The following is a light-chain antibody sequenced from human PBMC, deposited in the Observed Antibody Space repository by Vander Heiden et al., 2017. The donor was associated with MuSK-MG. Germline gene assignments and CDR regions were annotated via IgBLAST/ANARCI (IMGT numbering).Light chain of an antibody. CDR3: GKQASRLSGVV. V-gene: IGLV1-51*01. CDR2: DNN. J-gene: IGLJ2*01. Sequence: QSVLTQPPPVSAAPGQKVTISCSGSSSNIGNNYVSWYQQLPGTAPKLLIYDNNKRPSGIPDRFSGSKSGTSATLAITGLQTGEEADDYCGKQASRLSGVVFGGGTKLTVL. CDR1: SSNIGNNY.